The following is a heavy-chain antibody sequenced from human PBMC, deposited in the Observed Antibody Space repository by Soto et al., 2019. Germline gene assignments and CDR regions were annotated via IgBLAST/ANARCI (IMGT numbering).Heavy chain of an antibody. V-gene: IGHV4-30-4*01. CDR3: VANDGSGYYGLDY. CDR2: IYYSGST. Sequence: PSETLSLTCTVSGGSFSSGDYYWSWIRQPPGKGLEWIGYIYYSGSTYYNPSLKSRVTISVDTSKNQFSLKLSSVTAADTAVYYCVANDGSGYYGLDYWGQGTLVTVSS. CDR1: GGSFSSGDYY. J-gene: IGHJ4*02. D-gene: IGHD3-22*01.